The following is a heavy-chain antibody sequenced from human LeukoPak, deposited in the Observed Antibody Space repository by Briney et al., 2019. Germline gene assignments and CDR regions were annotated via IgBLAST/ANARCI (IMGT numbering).Heavy chain of an antibody. CDR2: INPSGGST. CDR3: ARDRRDYGGNSYLDY. CDR1: GYTFTSYY. V-gene: IGHV1-46*01. J-gene: IGHJ4*02. D-gene: IGHD4-23*01. Sequence: GSSVKVSCKASGYTFTSYYMHWVRQAPGQGLEWMGIINPSGGSTSYAQKFQGRVTMTRDMSTSTVYMELSSLRSEDTAVYYCARDRRDYGGNSYLDYWGQGTLVTVSS.